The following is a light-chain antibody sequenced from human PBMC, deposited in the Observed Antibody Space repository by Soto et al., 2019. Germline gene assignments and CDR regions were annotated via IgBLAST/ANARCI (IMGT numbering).Light chain of an antibody. V-gene: IGKV3-15*01. CDR1: QSVRTN. Sequence: EIVMTQYPDTLSVSPGETVTLSCRARQSVRTNLAWYQHKPGQSPRLLIYGASNRASGFPARFSGSGSGTEFTLTITSLQSEDFALYYCQQYNDWPITFGQGTRLEIK. J-gene: IGKJ5*01. CDR3: QQYNDWPIT. CDR2: GAS.